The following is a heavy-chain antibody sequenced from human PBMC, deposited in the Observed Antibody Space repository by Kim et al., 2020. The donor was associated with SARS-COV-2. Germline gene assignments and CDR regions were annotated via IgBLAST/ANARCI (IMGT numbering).Heavy chain of an antibody. CDR3: ARAHSFMVNGGFNY. CDR2: ISSSSSYI. V-gene: IGHV3-21*01. CDR1: GFTFSSYS. J-gene: IGHJ4*02. Sequence: GGSLRLSCAASGFTFSSYSMNWVRQAPGKGLEWVSSISSSSSYIYYADSVKGRFTISRDNAKNSLYLQMNSLRAEDTAVYYCARAHSFMVNGGFNYWGQGTLVTVSS. D-gene: IGHD5-18*01.